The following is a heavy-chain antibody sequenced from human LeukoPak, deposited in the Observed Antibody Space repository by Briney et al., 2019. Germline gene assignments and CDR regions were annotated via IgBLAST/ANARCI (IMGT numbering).Heavy chain of an antibody. CDR2: INHSGST. CDR3: ARGTLDSSGEGLDY. V-gene: IGHV4-34*01. CDR1: GGSFSGYY. Sequence: SETLSLTCALYGGSFSGYYWSWIRQPPRKGLEWIGEINHSGSTNYNPSLKSRVTISVDTSRNQFSLKLSSVTAAASAVYYCARGTLDSSGEGLDYWGQGTLVTVSS. J-gene: IGHJ4*02. D-gene: IGHD3-22*01.